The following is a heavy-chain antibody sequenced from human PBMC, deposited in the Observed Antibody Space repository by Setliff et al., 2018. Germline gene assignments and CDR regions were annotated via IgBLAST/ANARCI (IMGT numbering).Heavy chain of an antibody. Sequence: SETLSLSCAASGFTFPTYWMTWVRQAPGKGLEWIGYIYYSGSTNYNPSLKSRVTISVDTSKNQFSLKLSSVTAADTAVYYCARAPGRRSGYDPYYFDYWGQGTLVTVSS. CDR2: IYYSGST. D-gene: IGHD5-12*01. CDR3: ARAPGRRSGYDPYYFDY. J-gene: IGHJ4*02. V-gene: IGHV4-59*01. CDR1: GFTFPTYW.